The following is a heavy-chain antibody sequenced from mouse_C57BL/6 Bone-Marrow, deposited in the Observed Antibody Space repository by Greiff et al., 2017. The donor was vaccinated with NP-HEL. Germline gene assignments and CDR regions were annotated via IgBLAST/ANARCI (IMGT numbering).Heavy chain of an antibody. J-gene: IGHJ2*01. CDR1: GYTFTSYG. CDR2: IYPRSGNT. D-gene: IGHD4-1*01. CDR3: ARRRFWDLYYFDY. V-gene: IGHV1-81*01. Sequence: VQGVESGAELARPGASVKLSCKASGYTFTSYGISWVKQRTGQGLEWIGEIYPRSGNTYYNEKFKGKATLTADKSSSTAYMELRSLTSEDSAVYFCARRRFWDLYYFDYWGQGTTLTVSS.